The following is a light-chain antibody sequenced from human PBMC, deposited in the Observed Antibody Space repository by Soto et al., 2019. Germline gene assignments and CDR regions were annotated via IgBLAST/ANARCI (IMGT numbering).Light chain of an antibody. Sequence: DKVMKQSPATLSVSTRDQATRSSRASQRVDSNLAWYQQKPGQAPRLLIYGASTRATSIPARFSGSGSGTEFTLSISSLQSEDFAVYYCQQYNSWPRTFGQGTKVDI. CDR1: QRVDSN. CDR2: GAS. J-gene: IGKJ1*01. V-gene: IGKV3-15*01. CDR3: QQYNSWPRT.